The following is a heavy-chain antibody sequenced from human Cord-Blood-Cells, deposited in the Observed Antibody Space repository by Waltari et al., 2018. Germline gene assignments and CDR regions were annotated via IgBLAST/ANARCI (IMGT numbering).Heavy chain of an antibody. V-gene: IGHV5-51*01. D-gene: IGHD3-3*01. CDR2: IDPGDSDT. CDR3: ARLNYDFWSGYYFFFDY. J-gene: IGHJ4*02. CDR1: GYSFTSYW. Sequence: EVQLVQSGAEVHKPGESLKISCKGSGYSFTSYWIGWGRQMPGKGLEWMGIIDPGDSDTRYSPSFQGQVTISADKSISTAYLQWSSLKASDTAMYYCARLNYDFWSGYYFFFDYWGQGTLVTVSS.